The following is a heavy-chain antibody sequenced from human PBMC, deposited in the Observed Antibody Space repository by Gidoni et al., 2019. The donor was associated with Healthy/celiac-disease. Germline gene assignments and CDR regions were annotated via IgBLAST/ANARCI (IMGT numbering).Heavy chain of an antibody. CDR3: ARGGYGDNSGHFDL. J-gene: IGHJ2*01. CDR2: IIPILGIA. D-gene: IGHD4-17*01. V-gene: IGHV1-69*02. Sequence: VQLVQSGAEVKKPGSSVKVSCTASGGTFSSYTISWVRQAPGQGLEWLGRIIPILGIANYAQKFQGRVTITADKSTSTAYMELSSLRSEDTAVYYCARGGYGDNSGHFDLWGRGTLVTVSS. CDR1: GGTFSSYT.